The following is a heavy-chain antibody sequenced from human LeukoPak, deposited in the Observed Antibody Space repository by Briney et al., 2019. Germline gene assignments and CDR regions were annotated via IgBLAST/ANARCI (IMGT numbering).Heavy chain of an antibody. Sequence: SVKVSCKASGGTFSSYAISWVRQAPGQGLEWMGGIIPIFGTANYAQKFQGRVTITADESTSTAYMELSSLRSEDTAVYYCAREDSAIVGTDAFDIWGQGTMVTVSS. CDR2: IIPIFGTA. V-gene: IGHV1-69*01. J-gene: IGHJ3*02. CDR3: AREDSAIVGTDAFDI. D-gene: IGHD1-14*01. CDR1: GGTFSSYA.